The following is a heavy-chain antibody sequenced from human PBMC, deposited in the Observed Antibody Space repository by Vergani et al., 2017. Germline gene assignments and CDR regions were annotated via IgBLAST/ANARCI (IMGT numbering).Heavy chain of an antibody. D-gene: IGHD3-10*01. V-gene: IGHV1-69*13. Sequence: QVQLVQSGAEVKKPGSSVKVSCKASGGTFSSYAISWVRQAPGQGLEWMGRIIPIFGTANYAQKFQGRVTITADESTSTAYMELSSLRSEDTAVYYCARDRNGYYGSGAYYYVMDVWGQGTTVTVSS. J-gene: IGHJ6*02. CDR1: GGTFSSYA. CDR3: ARDRNGYYGSGAYYYVMDV. CDR2: IIPIFGTA.